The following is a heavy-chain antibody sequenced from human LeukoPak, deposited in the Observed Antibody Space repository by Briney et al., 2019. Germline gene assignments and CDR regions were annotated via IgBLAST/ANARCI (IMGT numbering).Heavy chain of an antibody. CDR2: IYSSGTP. CDR1: GFTVSNNY. J-gene: IGHJ4*02. V-gene: IGHV3-53*01. Sequence: GGSLRLSCAASGFTVSNNYMSWVRQAPGKGLEWVSIIYSSGTPYYADSVKGRFTISRDNSKNTLFLQMSSLGAEDTAVYYCARGITNIAVGDYWGQGALVTVSS. D-gene: IGHD2-15*01. CDR3: ARGITNIAVGDY.